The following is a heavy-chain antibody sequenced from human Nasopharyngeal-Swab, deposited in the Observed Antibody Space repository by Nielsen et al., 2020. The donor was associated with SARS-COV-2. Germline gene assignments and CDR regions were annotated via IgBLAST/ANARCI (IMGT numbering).Heavy chain of an antibody. CDR1: GFTFSSYS. D-gene: IGHD1-26*01. CDR2: ISSSSSYI. V-gene: IGHV3-21*01. J-gene: IGHJ6*02. Sequence: GESLKISCAASGFTFSSYSMNWVRQAPGKGLEWVSSISSSSSYIYYADSVKGRFTISRDNAKNSLYLQMNSLRAEDTAVYYCAADSGSYFGYYYYSMDVWGQGTTVTVSS. CDR3: AADSGSYFGYYYYSMDV.